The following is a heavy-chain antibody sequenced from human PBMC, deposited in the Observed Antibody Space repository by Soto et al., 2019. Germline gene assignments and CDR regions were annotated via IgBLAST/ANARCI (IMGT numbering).Heavy chain of an antibody. J-gene: IGHJ6*02. Sequence: SETLSLTCTFSCGSISSGGYYWSWIRQHPGKGLEWIGYIYYSGSTYYNPSLKSRVTISVDTSKNQFSLKLSSVTAAYTAVYYCARGYQGNYYGMDVWGQGTTVTVSS. CDR3: ARGYQGNYYGMDV. D-gene: IGHD3-16*02. CDR1: CGSISSGGYY. CDR2: IYYSGST. V-gene: IGHV4-31*03.